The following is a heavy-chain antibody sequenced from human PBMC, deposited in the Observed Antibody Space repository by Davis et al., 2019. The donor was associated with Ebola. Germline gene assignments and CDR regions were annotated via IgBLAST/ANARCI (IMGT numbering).Heavy chain of an antibody. V-gene: IGHV3-48*02. Sequence: GGSLRLSCEASGFTFSSYGMNWVRQAPGKGLEWVSFMSSSSATIYYADSVRGRFTISRDNAKNSVYLQMNSLRDEDTAVYYCARALGPRDHFDFWGQGTLVTVSS. D-gene: IGHD3-16*01. CDR3: ARALGPRDHFDF. CDR1: GFTFSSYG. J-gene: IGHJ4*02. CDR2: MSSSSATI.